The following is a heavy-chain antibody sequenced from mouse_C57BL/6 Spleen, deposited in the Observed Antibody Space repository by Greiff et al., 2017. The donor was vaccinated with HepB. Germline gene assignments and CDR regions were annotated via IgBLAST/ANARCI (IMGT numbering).Heavy chain of an antibody. CDR2: IDPENGDT. CDR1: GFNIKDDY. Sequence: EVQLQQSGAELVRPGASVKLSCTASGFNIKDDYMHWVKQRPEQGLEWIGWIDPENGDTEYASKFLGKATITADTSSNTAYLQLSSLTSEDTAVYYCTTYTAQATDYWGQGTTLTVSS. D-gene: IGHD3-2*02. V-gene: IGHV14-4*01. CDR3: TTYTAQATDY. J-gene: IGHJ2*01.